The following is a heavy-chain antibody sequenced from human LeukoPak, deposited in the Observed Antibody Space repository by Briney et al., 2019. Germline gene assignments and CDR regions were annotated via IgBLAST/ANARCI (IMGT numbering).Heavy chain of an antibody. Sequence: ASVKVSCKASGYTFTSYGISWVRQAPGQGLEWMGWISAYNGNTNYAQKLQGRVTMTTDTSTSTAYMELRSLRSDDTAVYYCARDRNTYYYDSSGIWGQGTLVTVSS. CDR3: ARDRNTYYYDSSGI. J-gene: IGHJ4*02. V-gene: IGHV1-18*01. CDR2: ISAYNGNT. CDR1: GYTFTSYG. D-gene: IGHD3-22*01.